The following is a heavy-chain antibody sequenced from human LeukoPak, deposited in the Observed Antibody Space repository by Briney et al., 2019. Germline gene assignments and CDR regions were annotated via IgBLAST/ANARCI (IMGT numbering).Heavy chain of an antibody. CDR1: GFTFSDRY. CDR3: TRCSTGTRLYYFDY. J-gene: IGHJ4*02. Sequence: PGGSLRLPCTASGFTFSDRYIDWVRQAPGKGLEWVGRSRNKANSYTTEYAASVKGRFTISRDESKNLLYLQMNSLTTEDTAVYYCTRCSTGTRLYYFDYWGQGTLVTVSS. V-gene: IGHV3-72*01. CDR2: SRNKANSYTT. D-gene: IGHD1/OR15-1a*01.